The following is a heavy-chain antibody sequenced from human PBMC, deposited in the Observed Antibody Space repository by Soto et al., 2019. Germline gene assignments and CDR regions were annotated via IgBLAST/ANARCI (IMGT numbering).Heavy chain of an antibody. V-gene: IGHV1-46*03. Sequence: QVQLVQSGAEVKKPGASVKVSCKASGYTFTSYYMHWVGQAPGQGLEWMGIINPSGGSTSYAQQCQGRVNMTRDTSTSTVYMELSSLRSEDTAVYYCARVYCSGGSGYSIDYWGQGTLVTVSS. D-gene: IGHD2-15*01. CDR1: GYTFTSYY. J-gene: IGHJ4*02. CDR3: ARVYCSGGSGYSIDY. CDR2: INPSGGST.